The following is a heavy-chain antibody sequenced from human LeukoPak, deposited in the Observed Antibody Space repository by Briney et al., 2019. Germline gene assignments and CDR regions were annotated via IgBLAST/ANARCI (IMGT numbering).Heavy chain of an antibody. D-gene: IGHD4-23*01. CDR3: ARELADDYGGNFHWFDP. J-gene: IGHJ5*02. Sequence: SVKVSCKASGGTFSSYAISWVRQAPGQGLEWMGGIIPIFGTANYAQKFQGRVTITTDESTSTAYMELSSLRSEDTAVYYCARELADDYGGNFHWFDPWGQGTLVTVSS. V-gene: IGHV1-69*05. CDR1: GGTFSSYA. CDR2: IIPIFGTA.